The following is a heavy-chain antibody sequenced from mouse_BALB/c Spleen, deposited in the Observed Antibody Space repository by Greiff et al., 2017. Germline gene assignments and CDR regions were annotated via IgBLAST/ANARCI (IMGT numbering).Heavy chain of an antibody. D-gene: IGHD1-2*01. CDR1: GYTFTSYW. CDR3: TAHYYGYDMDY. CDR2: IYPGNSDT. J-gene: IGHJ4*01. V-gene: IGHV1-5*01. Sequence: EVQLQQSGTVLARPGASVKMSCKASGYTFTSYWMHWVKQRPGQGLEWIGAIYPGNSDTSYNQKFKGKAKLTAVTSTSTAYMELSSLTNEDSAVYYCTAHYYGYDMDYWGQGTSVTVSS.